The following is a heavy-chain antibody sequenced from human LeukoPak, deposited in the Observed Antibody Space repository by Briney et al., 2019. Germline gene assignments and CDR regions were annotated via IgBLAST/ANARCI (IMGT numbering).Heavy chain of an antibody. CDR2: ISSSSSTI. Sequence: PGGSLRLSCAASGFIFGSYNMNWVRQAPGKGLEWISYISSSSSTIYYADSVKGRFTIPRDNAKNSLYLQMNSLRAEDTAVYYCARDEVLGGQGTLVTVSS. J-gene: IGHJ4*02. CDR3: ARDEVL. CDR1: GFIFGSYN. V-gene: IGHV3-48*01.